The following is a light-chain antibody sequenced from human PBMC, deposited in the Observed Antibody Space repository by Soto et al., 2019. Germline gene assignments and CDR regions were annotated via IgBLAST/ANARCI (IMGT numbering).Light chain of an antibody. Sequence: DIQMTQSPSSLSASVGDRVTITCRASQTISSFLNWYQHKPGKAPSLLIYAASSLQSGVPSRFSGGGSGTDFTLTISSLQPEDFATYYCQQTYITPLTFGGGTKVEIK. V-gene: IGKV1-39*01. CDR3: QQTYITPLT. CDR1: QTISSF. J-gene: IGKJ4*01. CDR2: AAS.